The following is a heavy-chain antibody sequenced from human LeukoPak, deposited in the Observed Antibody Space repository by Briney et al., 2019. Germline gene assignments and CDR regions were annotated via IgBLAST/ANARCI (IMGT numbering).Heavy chain of an antibody. CDR3: ARDVLGGYYYYYYMDV. D-gene: IGHD1-26*01. CDR2: IHYSGST. CDR1: GGSISNFY. V-gene: IGHV4-59*12. Sequence: PSETLSLTCTLSGGSISNFYWSWVRQSPEKGLEWVGQIHYSGSTTYNPSLESRITISVDTSENQFSLKLSSVTAADTAVYYCARDVLGGYYYYYYMDVWGKGTTVTVSS. J-gene: IGHJ6*03.